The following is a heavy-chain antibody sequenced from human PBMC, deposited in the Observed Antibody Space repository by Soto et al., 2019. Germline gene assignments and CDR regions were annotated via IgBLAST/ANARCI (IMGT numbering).Heavy chain of an antibody. D-gene: IGHD6-13*01. CDR2: ISSSGSTI. J-gene: IGHJ6*03. CDR1: GFTFSDYY. V-gene: IGHV3-11*01. CDR3: ARRGGIISRSWYQDYYYYMDV. Sequence: QVQLVESGGGLVKPGGSLRLSCAASGFTFSDYYMSWIRQAPGKGLEWVSYISSSGSTIYYADSVKGRFTISRDNAKNSLYLQMNSLRAEDTAVYYCARRGGIISRSWYQDYYYYMDVWGKGTTVTVSS.